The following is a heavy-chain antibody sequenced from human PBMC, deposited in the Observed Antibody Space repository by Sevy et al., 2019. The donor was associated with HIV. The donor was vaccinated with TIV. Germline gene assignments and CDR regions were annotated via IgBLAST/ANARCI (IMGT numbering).Heavy chain of an antibody. D-gene: IGHD6-13*01. CDR3: ARERGQQLVLGSGWFDP. Sequence: ASVKVSCKASGGTFSGYAISWVRQAPGQGLEWMGGIIPILGTANYAQKFQGRVTITADESTSTAYMELSSLRSEDTAVYYCARERGQQLVLGSGWFDPWGQGTLVTVSS. J-gene: IGHJ5*02. CDR2: IIPILGTA. V-gene: IGHV1-69*13. CDR1: GGTFSGYA.